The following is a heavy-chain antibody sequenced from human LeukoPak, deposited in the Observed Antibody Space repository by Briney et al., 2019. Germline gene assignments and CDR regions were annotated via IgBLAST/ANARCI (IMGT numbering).Heavy chain of an antibody. CDR2: MNPNSGNT. Sequence: ASVKVSCKASGYTVTSYDINWVRQATGQGLEWMGWMNPNSGNTGYAQKFQGRVTMTRNTSISTAYMELSSLRSEDTAVYYCARAYAWVGAFDIWGQGTMVTVSS. V-gene: IGHV1-8*01. CDR3: ARAYAWVGAFDI. CDR1: GYTVTSYD. J-gene: IGHJ3*02. D-gene: IGHD2-2*01.